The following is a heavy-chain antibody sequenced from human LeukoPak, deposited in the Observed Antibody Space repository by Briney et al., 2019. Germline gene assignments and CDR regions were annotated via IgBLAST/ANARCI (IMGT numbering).Heavy chain of an antibody. CDR2: INHSGST. V-gene: IGHV4-39*07. CDR3: ARLDDAFDI. D-gene: IGHD1-1*01. CDR1: GGSISSSSYY. Sequence: SETLSLTCTVSGGSISSSSYYWSWIRQPPGKGLEWIGEINHSGSTNYNPSLKSRVTISVDTSKNQFSLKLSSVTAADTAVYYCARLDDAFDIWGQGTMVTVSS. J-gene: IGHJ3*02.